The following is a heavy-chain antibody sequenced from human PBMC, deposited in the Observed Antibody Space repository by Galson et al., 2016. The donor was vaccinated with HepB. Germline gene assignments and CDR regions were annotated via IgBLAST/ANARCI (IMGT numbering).Heavy chain of an antibody. D-gene: IGHD6-19*01. CDR1: GASISGTEYY. V-gene: IGHV4-39*01. Sequence: SETLSLTCSVSGASISGTEYYWGWIRQPPGRGREWIGSIYYTESTYYNPSLESRVTISMDTSKNQSSLRLNSVAAADTGVYYCATGIVVAGKYYYYYMDVWGKGTTVTVSS. CDR3: ATGIVVAGKYYYYYMDV. J-gene: IGHJ6*03. CDR2: IYYTEST.